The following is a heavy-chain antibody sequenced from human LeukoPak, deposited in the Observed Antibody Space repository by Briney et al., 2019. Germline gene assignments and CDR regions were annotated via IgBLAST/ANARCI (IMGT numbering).Heavy chain of an antibody. J-gene: IGHJ6*02. Sequence: SETLSLTCTVSGGSVSSGSYYWSWIRQPPGKGLEWIGYIYYSGSTNYNPSLKSRVTISVDTSKNQFSLKLSSVTAADTAVYYCARGGYSGSYGMDVWGQGTTVTVSS. CDR1: GGSVSSGSYY. CDR3: ARGGYSGSYGMDV. CDR2: IYYSGST. V-gene: IGHV4-61*01. D-gene: IGHD4-23*01.